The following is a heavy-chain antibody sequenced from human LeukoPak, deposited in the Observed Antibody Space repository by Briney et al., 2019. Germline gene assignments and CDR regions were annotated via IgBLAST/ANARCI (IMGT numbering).Heavy chain of an antibody. CDR3: ARGAVISDAFDI. CDR1: GGTFSSYA. CDR2: IIPIFGTA. V-gene: IGHV1-69*05. D-gene: IGHD3-3*01. Sequence: PVASVKVSCKASGGTFSSYAISWVRQAPGQGLEWMGGIIPIFGTANYAQKFQGRVTITTDESTSTAYMELSSLRSEDTAVYYCARGAVISDAFDIWGQGTMVTVSS. J-gene: IGHJ3*02.